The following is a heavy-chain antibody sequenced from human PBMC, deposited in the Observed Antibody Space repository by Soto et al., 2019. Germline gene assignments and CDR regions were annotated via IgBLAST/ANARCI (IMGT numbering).Heavy chain of an antibody. J-gene: IGHJ4*02. CDR3: GRLEGLATISYYFDY. V-gene: IGHV4-39*01. D-gene: IGHD3-9*01. Sequence: QLQLQESGPGLVKPSETLSHTCTVSGGSVSSSSYYWGWVRQPPGKGLEWIGSVYYSGSTYYNPFLESRVTISVDKSKNQFSLKLMSLSAADTAVYYCGRLEGLATISYYFDYWGQGALVTVSS. CDR1: GGSVSSSSYY. CDR2: VYYSGST.